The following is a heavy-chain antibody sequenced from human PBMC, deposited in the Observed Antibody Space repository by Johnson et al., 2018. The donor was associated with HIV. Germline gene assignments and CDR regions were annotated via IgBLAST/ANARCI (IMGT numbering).Heavy chain of an antibody. Sequence: VQLVESGGGLVKPGGSLRLSCAASGFIFSDYYMSWIRQAPGKGLEWVSVIYSGGSTYYADSVKGRFTISRDNSKNTLDLQMNSLRAEDTAVYFCAKDERQLGGWSHAFDIWGQGTKVTVSS. CDR2: IYSGGST. CDR3: AKDERQLGGWSHAFDI. V-gene: IGHV3-66*01. J-gene: IGHJ3*02. CDR1: GFIFSDYY. D-gene: IGHD3-16*01.